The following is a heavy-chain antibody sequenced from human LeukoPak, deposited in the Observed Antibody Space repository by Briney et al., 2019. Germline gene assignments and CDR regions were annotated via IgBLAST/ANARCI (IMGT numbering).Heavy chain of an antibody. V-gene: IGHV4-59*01. CDR3: ARMIPVGTGTTYYGMDV. J-gene: IGHJ6*02. D-gene: IGHD1-7*01. CDR1: GGSISSYY. CDR2: IYYSGST. Sequence: SETLSLTCTVSGGSISSYYWSWIRQPPGKGLEWIGYIYYSGSTNYNPSLKSRVTISVDTSKNQFSLKLSSVTAADTAVYYCARMIPVGTGTTYYGMDVWGQGTTVTVSS.